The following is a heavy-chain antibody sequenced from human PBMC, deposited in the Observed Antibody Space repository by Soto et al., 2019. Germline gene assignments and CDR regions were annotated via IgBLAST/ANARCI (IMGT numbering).Heavy chain of an antibody. D-gene: IGHD1-26*01. CDR3: MRDPYGGSRYYFDS. CDR2: IWSDGSNK. V-gene: IGHV3-33*01. J-gene: IGHJ4*02. CDR1: GFTFTNYG. Sequence: QVQLVESGGGVVQPGRSLRLACAASGFTFTNYGMHWVRQAQGKGLEWVAVIWSDGSNKYYADSVKGRFTISKDNSQNTLYLQMNNLRAEDMAMYYCMRDPYGGSRYYFDSWGQGTLVTVSS.